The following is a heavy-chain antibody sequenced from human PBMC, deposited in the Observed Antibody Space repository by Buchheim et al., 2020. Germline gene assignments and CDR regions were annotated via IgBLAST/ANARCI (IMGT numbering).Heavy chain of an antibody. V-gene: IGHV4-59*01. D-gene: IGHD7-27*01. CDR3: ARGPGDFYYYGMTS. Sequence: QVQLQESGPGLVKPSETLSLTCTVSGGSISSYYWSWIRQPPGKGLEWIGYIYYSGSTNYNPSLKSRVTISVDTSKNQFSLKLSSVTAADTAVYYCARGPGDFYYYGMTSGAKGP. CDR2: IYYSGST. J-gene: IGHJ6*02. CDR1: GGSISSYY.